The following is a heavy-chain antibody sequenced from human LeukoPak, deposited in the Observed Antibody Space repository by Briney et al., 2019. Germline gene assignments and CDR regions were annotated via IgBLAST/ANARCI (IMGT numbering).Heavy chain of an antibody. J-gene: IGHJ4*02. D-gene: IGHD3-22*01. V-gene: IGHV4-39*01. CDR3: ARHAGSYYTYNFDY. CDR2: IYYSGST. Sequence: SETLSLTCTVSGGSIRSSIYYWGWIRQPPGKGLEWIGSIYYSGSTNYKPSLRSRVTISVDTSKNQFSLKLSSVTAADTAVYYCARHAGSYYTYNFDYWGQGTLVTVSS. CDR1: GGSIRSSIYY.